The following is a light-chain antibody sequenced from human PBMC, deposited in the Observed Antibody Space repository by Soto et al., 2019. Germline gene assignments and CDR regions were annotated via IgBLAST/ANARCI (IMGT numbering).Light chain of an antibody. J-gene: IGLJ1*01. CDR3: SSYTSSSTGV. CDR2: EVS. Sequence: QSALTQPASVSGSPGQSFTISCTGTSSDVGGYNYVSWYQQHPGKAPKLMISEVSNRPSGVSNRFSGSKSGNTASLTISGLQAEDEADYYCSSYTSSSTGVFGTGTKVTVL. V-gene: IGLV2-14*01. CDR1: SSDVGGYNY.